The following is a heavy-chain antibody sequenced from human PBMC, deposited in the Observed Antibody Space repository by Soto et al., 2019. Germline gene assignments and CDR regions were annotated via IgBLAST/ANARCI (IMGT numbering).Heavy chain of an antibody. CDR1: GYTFTSYY. CDR3: AREWGGNLVVGHLYYYYGMDF. J-gene: IGHJ6*02. V-gene: IGHV1-46*01. D-gene: IGHD2-2*01. CDR2: INPSGGST. Sequence: ASVKVSCKASGYTFTSYYMHWVRQAPGQGLEWMGIINPSGGSTSYAQKFQGRVTMTRDTSTSTVYMELSSLRSEDTAVYYCAREWGGNLVVGHLYYYYGMDFWGQATTVTVSS.